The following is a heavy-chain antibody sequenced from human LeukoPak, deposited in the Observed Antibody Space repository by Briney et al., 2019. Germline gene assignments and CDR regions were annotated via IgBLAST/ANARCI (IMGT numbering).Heavy chain of an antibody. CDR1: GGSISSYY. Sequence: PSETLSLTCTVSGGSISSYYWSWIRQPPGKGLEWIGYIYYSGSTNYNPSLKSRVAMSVDTSKNQFSLKLSSVTAADTAVYFCARDRDYAFDYWGQGTLVTVSS. CDR2: IYYSGST. CDR3: ARDRDYAFDY. D-gene: IGHD4-17*01. J-gene: IGHJ4*02. V-gene: IGHV4-59*12.